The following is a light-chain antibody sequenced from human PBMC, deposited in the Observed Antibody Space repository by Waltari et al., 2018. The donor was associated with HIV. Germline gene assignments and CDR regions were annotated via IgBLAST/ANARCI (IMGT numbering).Light chain of an antibody. CDR1: QSVTIN. Sequence: EILMTQSPATLSVSPGERATLSCRAGQSVTINLAWYQQKPGQAPRLLIYGASTRATGIPARFSGSGSGTEFTLTISRLQSEDFAVYYCQQYDNWPPWTFGQGTKVEIK. V-gene: IGKV3-15*01. J-gene: IGKJ1*01. CDR2: GAS. CDR3: QQYDNWPPWT.